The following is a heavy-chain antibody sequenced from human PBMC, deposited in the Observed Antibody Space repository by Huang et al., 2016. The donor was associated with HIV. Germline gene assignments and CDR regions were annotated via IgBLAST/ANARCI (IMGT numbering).Heavy chain of an antibody. V-gene: IGHV4-34*02. CDR1: GGSLSGYY. Sequence: QVHLQQWGAGLLKSAETLSLTCAVYGGSLSGYYWSWLRQTPGKGLEWIGEINHLGSPNYNPSLKSRVSRSMYGSKKQFSLKLRSISDADTAVYFCARDATKNPRGWFDPWGQGTLVTVSS. CDR3: ARDATKNPRGWFDP. D-gene: IGHD3-10*01. J-gene: IGHJ5*02. CDR2: INHLGSP.